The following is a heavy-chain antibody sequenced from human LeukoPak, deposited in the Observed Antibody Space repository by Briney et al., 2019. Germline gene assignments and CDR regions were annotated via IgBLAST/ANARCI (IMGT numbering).Heavy chain of an antibody. CDR2: ISTSSSSI. CDR3: ARENRTAAPFDY. D-gene: IGHD6-13*01. CDR1: GFTFSSYS. Sequence: GGSLRLSCAASGFTFSSYSVNWVRQAPGKGLEWVSYISTSSSSIYYADSVKGRFTISRDNAKNSLFLQMSSLRDEDTAVYYCARENRTAAPFDYWGQGTLVTVSS. J-gene: IGHJ4*02. V-gene: IGHV3-48*02.